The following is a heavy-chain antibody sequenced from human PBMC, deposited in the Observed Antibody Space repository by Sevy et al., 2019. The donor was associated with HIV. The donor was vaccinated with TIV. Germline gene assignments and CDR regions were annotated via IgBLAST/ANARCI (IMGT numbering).Heavy chain of an antibody. D-gene: IGHD6-19*01. Sequence: ASVKVSCKASGYPFSTYAISWVRQAPGQGLECMGWISAYNGHTNYAQSLQDRVTRTTDTSTSTAYMELKSLRSDDTAVYYCARLEASGSGWYGNGMDVWGQGTTVTVSS. CDR1: GYPFSTYA. J-gene: IGHJ6*02. CDR2: ISAYNGHT. CDR3: ARLEASGSGWYGNGMDV. V-gene: IGHV1-18*01.